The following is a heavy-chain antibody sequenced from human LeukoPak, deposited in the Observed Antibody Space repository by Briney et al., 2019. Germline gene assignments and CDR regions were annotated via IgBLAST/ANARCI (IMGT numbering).Heavy chain of an antibody. D-gene: IGHD3-3*01. Sequence: ASVKVSCKASGYTFTGYDMHWVRQAPGQGLEWMGWINPNSGGTNYAQKFQGRATMTRDTSISTAYMELSRLRSDDTAVYYSARDPSPKYYDFWSGYSPEPAYYFYYMDVWGKGTTVTVSS. CDR1: GYTFTGYD. CDR3: ARDPSPKYYDFWSGYSPEPAYYFYYMDV. CDR2: INPNSGGT. J-gene: IGHJ6*03. V-gene: IGHV1-2*02.